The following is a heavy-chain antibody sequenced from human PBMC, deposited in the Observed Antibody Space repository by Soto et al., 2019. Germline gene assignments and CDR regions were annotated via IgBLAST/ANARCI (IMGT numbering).Heavy chain of an antibody. J-gene: IGHJ6*02. CDR2: IYPGDSDT. D-gene: IGHD6-19*01. CDR3: ARIGVEAVAGYYYYGMDV. Sequence: PGESLKISCKGSGYSFTSYWIGWVRQMPGKGLELMGIIYPGDSDTRYSPSFQGQVTISADKSISTAYLQWSTLKASDTATYYCARIGVEAVAGYYYYGMDVWGQGTTVTVSS. V-gene: IGHV5-51*01. CDR1: GYSFTSYW.